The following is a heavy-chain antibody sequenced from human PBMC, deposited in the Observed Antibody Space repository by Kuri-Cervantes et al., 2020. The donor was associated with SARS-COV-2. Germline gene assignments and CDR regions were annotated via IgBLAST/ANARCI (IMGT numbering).Heavy chain of an antibody. CDR1: GFTFSSYA. CDR2: ISSNGGST. CDR3: TRGGDYVDH. Sequence: GESLKISCAASGFTFSSYAMHWVRQAPGKGLEYVSAISSNGGSTYYANSVKGRFTISRDNAKNLLFLQMNSLRDEDTAVYYCTRGGDYVDHWGQGALVTVSS. V-gene: IGHV3-64*01. J-gene: IGHJ4*02.